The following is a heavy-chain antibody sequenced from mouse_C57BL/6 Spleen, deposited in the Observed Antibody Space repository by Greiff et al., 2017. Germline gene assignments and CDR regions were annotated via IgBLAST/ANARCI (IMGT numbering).Heavy chain of an antibody. Sequence: QVQLQQPGAELVRPGSSVTLSCKASGYTFPSYWMHWVKQRPIQGLEWIGNIDPSDRETHYNQKFKDKATLTVDKSSSTAYMQLSSLTSDDSAVYVCARGGSSGYGYWGQGTTLTVSS. CDR1: GYTFPSYW. CDR2: IDPSDRET. J-gene: IGHJ2*01. D-gene: IGHD3-2*02. V-gene: IGHV1-52*01. CDR3: ARGGSSGYGY.